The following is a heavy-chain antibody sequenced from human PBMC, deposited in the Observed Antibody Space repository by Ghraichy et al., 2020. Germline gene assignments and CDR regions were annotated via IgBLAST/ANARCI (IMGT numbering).Heavy chain of an antibody. CDR2: ISSSRSYI. J-gene: IGHJ6*02. Sequence: GESLNISCADSGFTFSSYSMNWVRQAPGKGLEWVSSISSSRSYIYYADSVKGRFTISRDNAKNSLYLQMNSLRAEDTAVYYCARDRGYYSENYYYGMDVWGQGTTVTVSS. V-gene: IGHV3-21*01. CDR3: ARDRGYYSENYYYGMDV. D-gene: IGHD3-3*01. CDR1: GFTFSSYS.